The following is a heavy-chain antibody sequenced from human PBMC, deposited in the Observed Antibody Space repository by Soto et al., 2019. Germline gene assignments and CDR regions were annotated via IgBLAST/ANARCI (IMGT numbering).Heavy chain of an antibody. CDR3: ARENGHPGHNYAMDV. D-gene: IGHD2-8*01. CDR1: GFSFSDHY. CDR2: ISFSGDVT. J-gene: IGHJ6*02. V-gene: IGHV3-11*01. Sequence: QEQLVESGGGLVKPGGSLRLSCVASGFSFSDHYMSWIRQAPGKGLEWVSYISFSGDVTRYSDSVEGRFTVSRDNAKKSLYLQMNSLRVEDTAVYYCARENGHPGHNYAMDVWGQGTTVTVSS.